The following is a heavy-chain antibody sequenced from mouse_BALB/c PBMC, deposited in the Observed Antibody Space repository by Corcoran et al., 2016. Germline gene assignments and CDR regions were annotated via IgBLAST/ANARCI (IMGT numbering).Heavy chain of an antibody. J-gene: IGHJ2*01. Sequence: EVQLQQSGPELVKPGASVKMSCKASGYTFTIYVMHWVKQKPGQVLKWIGYINPYNDGTKYNEKFKGKATLNSDKYSSTAYMELSSLTSEDSAVYYCAREGGPLDYWGQGTTLTVSS. CDR3: AREGGPLDY. CDR2: INPYNDGT. CDR1: GYTFTIYV. D-gene: IGHD1-1*02. V-gene: IGHV1S136*01.